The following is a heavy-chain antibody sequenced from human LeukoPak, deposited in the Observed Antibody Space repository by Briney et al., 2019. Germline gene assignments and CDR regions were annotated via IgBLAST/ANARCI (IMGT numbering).Heavy chain of an antibody. Sequence: GGSLRLSCAASGFTVSSNYMSWVRQAPGKGLEWVAVIYTGGGTYYADSVKGRFTISRDNSKNMVYLQMNSLRAEDTAIYYCAREPPNESYNRAYFDFWGQGTLVRVSS. CDR3: AREPPNESYNRAYFDF. J-gene: IGHJ4*02. D-gene: IGHD1-1*01. V-gene: IGHV3-53*01. CDR2: IYTGGGT. CDR1: GFTVSSNY.